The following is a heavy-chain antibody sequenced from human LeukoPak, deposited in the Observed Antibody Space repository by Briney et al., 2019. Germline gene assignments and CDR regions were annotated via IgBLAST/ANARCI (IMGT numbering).Heavy chain of an antibody. V-gene: IGHV3-74*01. CDR3: ATGNYYDSRGYYTFGH. Sequence: GGSLRLSCTASGFAFNKYWMHWVRQTPGKGLVWVSRINGDGSTTSYADSVKGGFTISRDNAKNTLYLQMSSLRAEDTAVYYCATGNYYDSRGYYTFGHWGQGTLVTVSS. J-gene: IGHJ4*02. CDR1: GFAFNKYW. D-gene: IGHD3-22*01. CDR2: INGDGSTT.